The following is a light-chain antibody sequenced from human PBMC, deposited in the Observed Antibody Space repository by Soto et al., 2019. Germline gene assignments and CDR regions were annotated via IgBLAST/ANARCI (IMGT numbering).Light chain of an antibody. CDR3: SSYRSSRSSSTLV. Sequence: QSVLTQPASVSGSPGQSITISCTGTNSDVGGYNYVSWYQQYPGKAPKLMISEVSNRPSGVSNRFSGSKSGNTASLTISGLQAEDEADYYCSSYRSSRSSSTLVFGGGTKLTV. CDR1: NSDVGGYNY. J-gene: IGLJ2*01. CDR2: EVS. V-gene: IGLV2-14*01.